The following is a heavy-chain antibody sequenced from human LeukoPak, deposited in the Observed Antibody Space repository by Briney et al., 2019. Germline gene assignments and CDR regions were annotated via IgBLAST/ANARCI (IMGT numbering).Heavy chain of an antibody. Sequence: PSETLSLTCAVSGGSISSSNYYWGWIRQPPGKGLEWIGSMFYTGSTYYNPSLKSRVTISVDTSKNQFSLKLNSVTAADTAVYYCARQGAGGRAFDIWGQGTIVTVSS. CDR1: GGSISSSNYY. J-gene: IGHJ3*02. D-gene: IGHD1-26*01. CDR2: MFYTGST. CDR3: ARQGAGGRAFDI. V-gene: IGHV4-39*01.